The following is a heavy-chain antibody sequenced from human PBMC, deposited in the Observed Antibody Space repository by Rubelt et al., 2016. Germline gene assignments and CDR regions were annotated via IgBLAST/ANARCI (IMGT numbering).Heavy chain of an antibody. CDR3: AADFLGAAGTGD. J-gene: IGHJ4*02. V-gene: IGHV4-39*07. Sequence: QLQLQESGPGLVKPSETLSLTCTVSGDSISSSSYYWGWIRQPPGKGLEGIGSIYYSRSTYYNPSLTGRVPISVDTSKNQSPLKLGSVTAADTAVYYCAADFLGAAGTGDWGQGTLVIVSS. D-gene: IGHD6-13*01. CDR2: IYYSRST. CDR1: GDSISSSSYY.